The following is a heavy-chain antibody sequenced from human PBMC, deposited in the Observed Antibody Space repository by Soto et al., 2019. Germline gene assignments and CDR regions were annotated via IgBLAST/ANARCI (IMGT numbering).Heavy chain of an antibody. CDR1: GFTFSSYG. D-gene: IGHD6-19*01. CDR2: ISYDGSNK. CDR3: AKDRYSSGPPEFDY. Sequence: GGSLRLSCAASGFTFSSYGMHWVRQAPGKGLEWVAVISYDGSNKYYADSVKGRFTISRDNSKNTLYLQMNSLRAEDTAVYYCAKDRYSSGPPEFDYWGQGTLVTVSS. J-gene: IGHJ4*02. V-gene: IGHV3-30*18.